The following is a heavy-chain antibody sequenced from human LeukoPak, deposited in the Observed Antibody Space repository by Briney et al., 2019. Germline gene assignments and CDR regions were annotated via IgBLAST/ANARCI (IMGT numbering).Heavy chain of an antibody. CDR1: GFTFSSYA. Sequence: GGSLRLSCAASGFTFSSYAMHWVRQAPGKGLEWVAVISYDGSNKYYADSVKGRFTISRDNSKNTLYLQMNSLRAEDTAVYYCAREGKVPAAGFDCWGQGTLVTVSS. D-gene: IGHD2-2*01. V-gene: IGHV3-30*04. J-gene: IGHJ4*02. CDR3: AREGKVPAAGFDC. CDR2: ISYDGSNK.